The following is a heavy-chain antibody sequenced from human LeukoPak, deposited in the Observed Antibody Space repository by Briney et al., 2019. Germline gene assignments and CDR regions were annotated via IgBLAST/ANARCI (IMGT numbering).Heavy chain of an antibody. CDR2: ISGSGGST. J-gene: IGHJ4*02. CDR1: GFTFSSYA. V-gene: IGHV3-23*01. D-gene: IGHD3-22*01. CDR3: STVDGSTGPPFDY. Sequence: GGSLRLSCAASGFTFSSYAMSWVRQAPGKGLEWVSAISGSGGSTYYADSVKGRFTISRDNSKNTLYLQMNSLKTEDTAVYYCSTVDGSTGPPFDYWGQGTLVTVSS.